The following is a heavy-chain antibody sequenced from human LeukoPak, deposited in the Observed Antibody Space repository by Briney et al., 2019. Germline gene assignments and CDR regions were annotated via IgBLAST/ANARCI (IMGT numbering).Heavy chain of an antibody. J-gene: IGHJ3*02. CDR1: GYTFTSYD. Sequence: ASVKVSCKASGYTFTSYDINWVRQATGQGLEWMGWMNPNSGDTGYAQKFQGRVTMTRNTSISTAYMELSSLRSEDTAVYYCARGLTMVRGVIPHAFDIWGQGTMVTVSS. D-gene: IGHD3-10*01. V-gene: IGHV1-8*01. CDR2: MNPNSGDT. CDR3: ARGLTMVRGVIPHAFDI.